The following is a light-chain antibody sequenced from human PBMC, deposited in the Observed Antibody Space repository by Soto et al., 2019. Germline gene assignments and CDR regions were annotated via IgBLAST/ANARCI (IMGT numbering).Light chain of an antibody. CDR3: QQYXXXXXT. J-gene: IGKJ4*01. Sequence: YSSNNYYYLAWYQQKPGQPPKLLIYWACTRESGDPXXXXXSGSGTDFTLTISSLQAEDVAVYYCQQYXXXXXTFGGGTKVDIK. V-gene: IGKV4-1*01. CDR2: WAC. CDR1: YSSNNYYY.